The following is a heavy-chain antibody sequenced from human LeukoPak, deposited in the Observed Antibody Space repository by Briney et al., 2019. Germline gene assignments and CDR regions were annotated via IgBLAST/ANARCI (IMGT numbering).Heavy chain of an antibody. CDR2: INQDTSEK. J-gene: IGHJ4*02. CDR3: ARPGGYTYGFFDY. V-gene: IGHV3-7*01. CDR1: GFTFSSYW. D-gene: IGHD5-18*01. Sequence: GGSLRLSCATSGFTFSSYWMSWVRQAPGKGLEWVAHINQDTSEKYYVDSVKGRFTISRDSAKNSLYLQMNSLRVEDTAVYYCARPGGYTYGFFDYWGQGTLVTVSS.